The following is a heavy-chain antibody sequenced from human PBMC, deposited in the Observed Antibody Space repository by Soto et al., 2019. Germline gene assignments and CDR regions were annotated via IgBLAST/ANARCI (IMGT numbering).Heavy chain of an antibody. V-gene: IGHV3-23*01. D-gene: IGHD6-13*01. Sequence: GGSLRLSCAASGFTFSSYAMSWVRQAPGKGQEWVSSISGSGGSTYYADSVKGRFTISRDNSKNTLYLQMNSLRAEDTAVYYCAKGRAALNPLPEFDSWGQGTLVTVSS. CDR3: AKGRAALNPLPEFDS. CDR2: ISGSGGST. J-gene: IGHJ4*02. CDR1: GFTFSSYA.